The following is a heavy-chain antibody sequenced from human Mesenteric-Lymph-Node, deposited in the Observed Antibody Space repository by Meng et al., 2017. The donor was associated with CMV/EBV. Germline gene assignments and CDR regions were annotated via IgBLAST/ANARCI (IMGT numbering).Heavy chain of an antibody. CDR2: INWNGGST. CDR3: ARGGGAFYYHGMDV. J-gene: IGHJ6*02. D-gene: IGHD3-16*01. CDR1: GFTFDDYG. Sequence: GESLKISCAASGFTFDDYGMSWVRQAPGKGLEWVSGINWNGGSTGYADSVKGRFTISRDNAKNTLFLHVNSLRAEDTAVYYCARGGGAFYYHGMDVWGQGTTVTVSS. V-gene: IGHV3-20*04.